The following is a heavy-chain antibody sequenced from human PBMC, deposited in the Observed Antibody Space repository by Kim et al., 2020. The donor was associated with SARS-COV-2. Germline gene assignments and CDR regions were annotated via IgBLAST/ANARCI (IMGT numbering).Heavy chain of an antibody. CDR3: VRSFYDSAGYYYELDH. CDR2: FYPDESDV. Sequence: GESLKISCKASGYKFKNYWIGWVRQVPGKGLEWMGIFYPDESDVRYNPSFQGQVTLSADKSISTAYLQWSSLKASDTAIYYCVRSFYDSAGYYYELDHWGQGTLVTVTS. J-gene: IGHJ5*02. CDR1: GYKFKNYW. V-gene: IGHV5-51*01. D-gene: IGHD3-22*01.